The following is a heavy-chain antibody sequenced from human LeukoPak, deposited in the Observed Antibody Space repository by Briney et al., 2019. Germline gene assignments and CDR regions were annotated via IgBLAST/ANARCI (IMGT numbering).Heavy chain of an antibody. D-gene: IGHD1-1*01. J-gene: IGHJ4*02. CDR2: ISGSGGST. CDR3: AKGRPRDYYFDY. CDR1: KFRFSDYG. V-gene: IGHV3-23*01. Sequence: GGSLRLSCSASKFRFSDYGMHWVRQAPGKGLEWVSAISGSGGSTYYADSVKGRFTISRDNSKNTLYLQMNSLRAEDTAVYYCAKGRPRDYYFDYWGQGTLVTVSS.